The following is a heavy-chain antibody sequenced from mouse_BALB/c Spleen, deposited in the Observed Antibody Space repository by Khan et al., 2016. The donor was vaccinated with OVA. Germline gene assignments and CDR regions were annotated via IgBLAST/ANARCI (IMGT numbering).Heavy chain of an antibody. CDR1: GFSLTNYS. CDR2: IWSAGST. D-gene: IGHD2-4*01. Sequence: QVQLKQSGPGLVQPSQSLSITCTVSGFSLTNYSVHWVRQSPGKGLEWLGVIWSAGSTDYNEAFISRLTTRKDNSMSPFFFKINSLQPHDTAIYYGARRGYDYGRGALFAYWGQGTLVTVSA. V-gene: IGHV2-2*01. J-gene: IGHJ3*01. CDR3: ARRGYDYGRGALFAY.